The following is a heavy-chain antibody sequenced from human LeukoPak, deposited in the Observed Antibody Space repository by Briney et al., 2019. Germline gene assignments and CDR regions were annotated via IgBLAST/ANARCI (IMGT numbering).Heavy chain of an antibody. D-gene: IGHD3-10*01. CDR1: GIAFSGDA. CDR2: ISGSGGST. J-gene: IGHJ5*01. CDR3: AKTAKGSLPAYYYDS. V-gene: IGHV3-23*01. Sequence: GASLRLSCVASGIAFSGDAMNWVRQAPGKGLEWVSGISGSGGSTYYADFVEGRFTISRDNSKNTLYLEMNSLIAEDTATYYCAKTAKGSLPAYYYDSWGQGTLVTVSS.